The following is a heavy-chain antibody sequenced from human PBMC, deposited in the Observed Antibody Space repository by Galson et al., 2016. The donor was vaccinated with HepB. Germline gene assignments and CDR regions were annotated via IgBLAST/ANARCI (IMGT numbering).Heavy chain of an antibody. D-gene: IGHD6-19*01. Sequence: SVKVSCKASGYTFTNYAMHWVRQAPGQTLEWMGWINTDNSNTKYSQKFQGRLTITRDTSASTASMELSSLRFEDTAVYYCARGGDSSGWNPFDVWGQGTMVTVSS. J-gene: IGHJ3*01. V-gene: IGHV1-3*04. CDR3: ARGGDSSGWNPFDV. CDR1: GYTFTNYA. CDR2: INTDNSNT.